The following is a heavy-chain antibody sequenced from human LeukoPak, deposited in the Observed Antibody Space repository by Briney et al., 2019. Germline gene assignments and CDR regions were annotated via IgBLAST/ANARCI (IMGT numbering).Heavy chain of an antibody. CDR3: ARVTVAGPNFDY. CDR2: ISYDGSNK. Sequence: PGGSLRLSCAASGFTFSSYAMHWVRQAPGKGLEWVAVISYDGSNKYYADSVKGRFTISRDNSKNTLYLQMNSLRAEDTAVYYCARVTVAGPNFDYWGQGTLVTVSS. CDR1: GFTFSSYA. D-gene: IGHD6-19*01. V-gene: IGHV3-30-3*01. J-gene: IGHJ4*02.